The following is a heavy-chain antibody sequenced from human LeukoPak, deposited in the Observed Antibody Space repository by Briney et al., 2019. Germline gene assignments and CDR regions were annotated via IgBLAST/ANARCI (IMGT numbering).Heavy chain of an antibody. CDR2: IYYSGST. J-gene: IGHJ4*02. Sequence: PSETLSLTCTVSGGSISSGGYYWSWIRQHPGKGLEWIGYIYYSGSTYYNPSLKSRVTISVDTSKNQFSLKLSPVTAVDTAVYYCARGHMIVVGWGQGTLVTVSS. V-gene: IGHV4-31*03. CDR1: GGSISSGGYY. D-gene: IGHD3-22*01. CDR3: ARGHMIVVG.